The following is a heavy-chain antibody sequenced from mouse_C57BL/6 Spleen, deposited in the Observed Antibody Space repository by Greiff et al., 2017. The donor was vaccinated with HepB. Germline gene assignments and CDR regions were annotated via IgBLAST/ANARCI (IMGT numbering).Heavy chain of an antibody. V-gene: IGHV1-15*01. D-gene: IGHD2-3*01. CDR1: GYTFTDYE. CDR2: IDPETGGT. CDR3: TREEEDGYWYFDV. J-gene: IGHJ1*03. Sequence: QVQLKQSGAELVRPGASVTLSCKASGYTFTDYEMHWVKQTPVHGLEWIGAIDPETGGTAYNQKFKGKAILTADKSSSTAYMELRSLTSEDSAVYYCTREEEDGYWYFDVWGTGTTVTVSS.